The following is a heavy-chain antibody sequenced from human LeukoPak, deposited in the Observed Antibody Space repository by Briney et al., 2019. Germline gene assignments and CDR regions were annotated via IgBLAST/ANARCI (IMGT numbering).Heavy chain of an antibody. CDR3: AHRRLPSGSYSGSAWFQH. CDR2: IYWNDDK. J-gene: IGHJ1*01. Sequence: SGPTLVKPTQTLTLTCTFSGFSLSTSGVGVGWILQPPEKALDWLALIYWNDDKRYSPSLKSRHTITKDTSKNQVVLTMTNMDPVDTATYYCAHRRLPSGSYSGSAWFQHWGQGTLVTVSS. D-gene: IGHD1-26*01. CDR1: GFSLSTSGVG. V-gene: IGHV2-5*01.